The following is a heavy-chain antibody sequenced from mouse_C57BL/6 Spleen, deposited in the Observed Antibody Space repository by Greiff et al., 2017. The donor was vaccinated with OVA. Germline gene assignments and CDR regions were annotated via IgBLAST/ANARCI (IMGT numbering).Heavy chain of an antibody. CDR1: GYTFTSYW. V-gene: IGHV1-5*01. Sequence: VQLQQSGTVLARPGASVKMSCKTSGYTFTSYWMHWVKQRPGQGLEWIGAIYPGNSDTSYNQKFKGKAKLTAVTSASTAYMELSSLTNEDSAVYYWTRASITTVVERLWYFDVWGTGTTVTVSS. CDR3: TRASITTVVERLWYFDV. D-gene: IGHD1-1*01. J-gene: IGHJ1*03. CDR2: IYPGNSDT.